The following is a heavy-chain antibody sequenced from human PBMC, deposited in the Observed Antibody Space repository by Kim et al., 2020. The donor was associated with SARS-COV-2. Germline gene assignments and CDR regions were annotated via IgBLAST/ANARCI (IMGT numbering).Heavy chain of an antibody. J-gene: IGHJ6*02. CDR2: ISSSSSYI. D-gene: IGHD3-9*01. Sequence: GGSLRLSCAASGFTFSSYSMNWVRQAPGKGLEWVSSISSSSSYIYYADSVKGRFTISRDNAKNSLYLQMNSLRAEDTAVYYCARDSHPGETHYDILTGYYYYYYGMDVWGQGTTVTVSS. V-gene: IGHV3-21*01. CDR3: ARDSHPGETHYDILTGYYYYYYGMDV. CDR1: GFTFSSYS.